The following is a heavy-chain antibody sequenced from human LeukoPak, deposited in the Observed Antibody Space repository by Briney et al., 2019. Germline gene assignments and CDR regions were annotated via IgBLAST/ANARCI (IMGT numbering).Heavy chain of an antibody. Sequence: SETLSLTCTVSGGSISSSSYYWGWIRQPPGKGLEWIGSIYYSGSTYYNPSLKSRLSISVDTSKNQFSLKLSSVTAADTAVYYCAREYYYDSSGFYSHDAFDIWGQGTMVTVSS. CDR1: GGSISSSSYY. J-gene: IGHJ3*02. CDR3: AREYYYDSSGFYSHDAFDI. D-gene: IGHD3-22*01. V-gene: IGHV4-39*07. CDR2: IYYSGST.